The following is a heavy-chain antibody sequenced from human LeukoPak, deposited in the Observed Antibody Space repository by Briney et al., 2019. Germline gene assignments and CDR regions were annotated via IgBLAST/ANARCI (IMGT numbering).Heavy chain of an antibody. Sequence: SETLSLTCTVSGDSISSSTYYWAWIRQPPGKGLEWIGSIYYRGSTFYNPSLKSRVTISVDTSMNQFSLRLCSVTAADTAVYYCARQVRSGPGHNWFDPWGQGTLVAVSS. CDR1: GDSISSSTYY. V-gene: IGHV4-39*01. D-gene: IGHD3-10*01. J-gene: IGHJ5*02. CDR3: ARQVRSGPGHNWFDP. CDR2: IYYRGST.